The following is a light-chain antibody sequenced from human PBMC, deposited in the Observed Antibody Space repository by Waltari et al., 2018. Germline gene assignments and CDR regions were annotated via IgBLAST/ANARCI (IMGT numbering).Light chain of an antibody. CDR2: DVY. CDR1: GSDVGGYDY. Sequence: QSALTQPASVSGSPGQAIIISCTGTGSDVGGYDYVSWYQQYPGKAPRLIIYDVYNRPSVVSTRFSGSKSDNTASLTISWLQAEDESVDYCSSYTSSGVVFGGGTKLTVL. J-gene: IGLJ2*01. V-gene: IGLV2-14*01. CDR3: SSYTSSGVV.